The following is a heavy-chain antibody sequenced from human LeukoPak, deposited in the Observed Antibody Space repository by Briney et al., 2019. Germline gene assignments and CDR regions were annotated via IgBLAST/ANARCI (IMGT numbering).Heavy chain of an antibody. Sequence: GGSLRLSCAASGFTFDDYAMHWVRQAPGKGLEWVSGISWNSGRIGYADSVKGRFTISRDNAKNSLYLQMNSLRAEDTALYYCAKDINYDSSGYSYFDYWGQGTPVTVSS. J-gene: IGHJ4*02. V-gene: IGHV3-9*01. D-gene: IGHD3-22*01. CDR2: ISWNSGRI. CDR3: AKDINYDSSGYSYFDY. CDR1: GFTFDDYA.